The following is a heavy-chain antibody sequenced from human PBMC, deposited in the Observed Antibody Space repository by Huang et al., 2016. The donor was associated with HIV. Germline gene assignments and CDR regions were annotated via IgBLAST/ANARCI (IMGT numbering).Heavy chain of an antibody. D-gene: IGHD1-26*01. V-gene: IGHV3-30*18. CDR2: ISYDGSNK. J-gene: IGHJ4*02. Sequence: VQLVESGGGVVQPGRSLRLACAASGFRFSTYGLDWVRQAPGKGLEWVAVISYDGSNKYYAHSVKGRFTISRDTSENKVYLQMNSLRHEDTAVYYCAKDGADEEWDIDYWGQGTLVTVSS. CDR3: AKDGADEEWDIDY. CDR1: GFRFSTYG.